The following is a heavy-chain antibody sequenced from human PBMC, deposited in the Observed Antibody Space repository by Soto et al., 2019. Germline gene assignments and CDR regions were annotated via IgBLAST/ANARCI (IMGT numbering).Heavy chain of an antibody. CDR1: SGSIDNVYW. Sequence: SETLSLTCAVPSGSIDNVYWWSWVRQSPGKGLEWIGGTSHDGVTNYNPSLEGRITISIDKSKNQFYLDLNSVTAADTAMYYCALRSMAVVPEYWGQGTLIT. D-gene: IGHD3-22*01. V-gene: IGHV4-4*02. CDR2: TSHDGVT. CDR3: ALRSMAVVPEY. J-gene: IGHJ4*02.